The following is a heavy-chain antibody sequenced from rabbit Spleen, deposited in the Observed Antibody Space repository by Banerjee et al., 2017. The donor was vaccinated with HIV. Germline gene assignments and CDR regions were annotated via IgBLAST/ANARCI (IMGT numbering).Heavy chain of an antibody. D-gene: IGHD1-1*01. CDR2: VYIGDGNS. CDR1: GFSFSSGYD. J-gene: IGHJ4*01. CDR3: ARGSGSDAFNL. Sequence: QSLEESGGDLVKPGASLTLTCTASGFSFSSGYDMCWVRQAPGKGLEWIGYVYIGDGNSYYASWAKGRFTISKTSSTTVTLQMTSLTAADTATYFCARGSGSDAFNLWGQGTLVTVS. V-gene: IGHV1S40*01.